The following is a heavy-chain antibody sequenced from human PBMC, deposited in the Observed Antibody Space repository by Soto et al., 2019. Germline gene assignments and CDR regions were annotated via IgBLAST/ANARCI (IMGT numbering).Heavy chain of an antibody. CDR3: ARGKGATRGCAFDI. D-gene: IGHD3-10*01. V-gene: IGHV1-69*02. CDR2: IIPILGIA. Sequence: QVQLVQSGAEVKKPGSSVKVSCKASGGTFSSYTISWVRQAPGQGLEWMGRIIPILGIANYAQKFQGRVTITADKSTSTAYVELSSLRSEDTAVYYCARGKGATRGCAFDIWGQGTMVTVSS. J-gene: IGHJ3*02. CDR1: GGTFSSYT.